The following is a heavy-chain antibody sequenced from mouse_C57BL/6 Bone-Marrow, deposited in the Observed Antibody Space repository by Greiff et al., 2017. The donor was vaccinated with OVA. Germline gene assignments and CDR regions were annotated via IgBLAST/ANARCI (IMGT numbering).Heavy chain of an antibody. J-gene: IGHJ3*01. CDR1: GYTFTSYW. V-gene: IGHV1-64*01. CDR2: IHPNSGST. Sequence: QVQLQQSGAELVKPGASVKLSCKASGYTFTSYWMHWVKQSPGQGLEWIGMIHPNSGSTNYNEKFKSKATLTVDKSSSTAYMQLSSLTSEDAAVYYCASSTWFAYWGQGTLVTVSA. CDR3: ASSTWFAY.